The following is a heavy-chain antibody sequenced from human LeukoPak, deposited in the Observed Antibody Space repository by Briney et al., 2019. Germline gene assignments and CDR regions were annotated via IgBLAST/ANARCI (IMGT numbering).Heavy chain of an antibody. V-gene: IGHV3-30-3*02. CDR2: ISYDGSNK. CDR3: PKNASVDYVWGN. J-gene: IGHJ4*02. D-gene: IGHD3-16*01. CDR1: GFTFSSYA. Sequence: GGSLRLSCAASGFTFSSYAMHWVRQAPGKGLEWVAVISYDGSNKYYADSVKGRFTISRDNSKNTLYLQMNSLRAEDTAVYYCPKNASVDYVWGNWARETLVTVPS.